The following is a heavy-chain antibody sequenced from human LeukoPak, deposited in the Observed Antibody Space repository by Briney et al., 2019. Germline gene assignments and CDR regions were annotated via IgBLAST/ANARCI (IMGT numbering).Heavy chain of an antibody. CDR2: TSNSGST. CDR3: ARAGSGYSFDY. J-gene: IGHJ4*02. V-gene: IGHV4-59*01. D-gene: IGHD3-22*01. CDR1: GDSISSYY. Sequence: SETLSLTCTVSGDSISSYYWNWIRQPPGKGLEWIGYTSNSGSTNNNPSLKSRLTISIDTSKNQFSLRPNSVTAADTAVYYCARAGSGYSFDYWGQGKLVTVSS.